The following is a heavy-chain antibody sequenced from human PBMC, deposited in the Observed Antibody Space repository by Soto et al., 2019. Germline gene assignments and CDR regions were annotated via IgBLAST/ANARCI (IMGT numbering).Heavy chain of an antibody. V-gene: IGHV4-39*01. CDR1: GGSISSSSYY. CDR3: ARQYRGVAGSDY. CDR2: IYYSGST. Sequence: SETLSLTCTVSGGSISSSSYYWGWIRQPPGKGLEWIGSIYYSGSTYYNPSLKSRVTISVDTSKNQFSLKLSSVTAADTAVYYCARQYRGVAGSDYWGQGTLVTVSS. J-gene: IGHJ4*02. D-gene: IGHD6-19*01.